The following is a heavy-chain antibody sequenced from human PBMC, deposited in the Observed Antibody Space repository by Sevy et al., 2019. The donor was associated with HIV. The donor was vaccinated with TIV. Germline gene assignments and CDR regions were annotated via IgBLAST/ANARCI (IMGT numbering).Heavy chain of an antibody. J-gene: IGHJ4*02. Sequence: SETLSLTCAVSGYSISSGYYWGWIRQPPGKGLEWIGSIYHSGSTYYNPSLKSRVTISVDTSKNQFSLKLSSVTAADTAVYYCARDYRYVDIVATHYYFDYWGQGTLVTVSS. CDR1: GYSISSGYY. D-gene: IGHD5-12*01. CDR2: IYHSGST. CDR3: ARDYRYVDIVATHYYFDY. V-gene: IGHV4-38-2*02.